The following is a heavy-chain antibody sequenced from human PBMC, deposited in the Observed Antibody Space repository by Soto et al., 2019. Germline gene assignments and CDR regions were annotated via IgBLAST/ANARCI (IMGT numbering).Heavy chain of an antibody. D-gene: IGHD3-16*01. J-gene: IGHJ6*02. V-gene: IGHV4-4*02. CDR2: IYPSGST. CDR3: ARDGGFIQYGMDV. CDR1: GGSISSSNW. Sequence: QVQLQESGPGLVKPSGTLSLTCAVSGGSISSSNWWSWVRQPPGKGLEWIGEIYPSGSTNYTPSLKGRVSISVDKSKNQFSVKLSSVTAADTAVYYCARDGGFIQYGMDVWGQGTTVTVSS.